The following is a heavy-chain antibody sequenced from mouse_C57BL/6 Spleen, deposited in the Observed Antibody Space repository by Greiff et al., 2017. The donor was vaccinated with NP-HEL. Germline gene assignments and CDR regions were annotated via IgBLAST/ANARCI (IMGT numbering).Heavy chain of an antibody. J-gene: IGHJ4*01. Sequence: QVQLQQSGPGLVAPSQSLSITCTVSGFSLTSYAIRWVRQPPGKGLEWLGVIWTGGGTNYNSALKSRLSISKDNSKSQVFLKMNSLQTDDTARYYCARMGTTARGDYAMDYWGQGTSVTVSS. CDR3: ARMGTTARGDYAMDY. CDR1: GFSLTSYA. CDR2: IWTGGGT. V-gene: IGHV2-9-1*01. D-gene: IGHD1-2*01.